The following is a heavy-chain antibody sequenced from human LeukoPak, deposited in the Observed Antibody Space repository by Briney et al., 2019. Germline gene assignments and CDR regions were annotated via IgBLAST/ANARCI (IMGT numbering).Heavy chain of an antibody. V-gene: IGHV1-2*02. CDR1: GYTFTDYN. J-gene: IGHJ4*02. CDR2: ISPNSGGT. Sequence: GASVKVSRKASGYTFTDYNMHWVRQAPGQGLEWMGWISPNSGGTNYAQKFQGRVTMTRDTSITTAYMELSRLRSDDTAMYYCTVWFGELTHWGQGTLVTVSS. CDR3: TVWFGELTH. D-gene: IGHD3-10*01.